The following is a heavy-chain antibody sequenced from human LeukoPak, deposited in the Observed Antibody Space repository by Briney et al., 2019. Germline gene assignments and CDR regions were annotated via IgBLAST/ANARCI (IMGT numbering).Heavy chain of an antibody. CDR2: IRYDGSNK. D-gene: IGHD1-7*01. V-gene: IGHV3-30*02. CDR1: GFTFSSYG. CDR3: AKEDNWNYAGDY. Sequence: GGSLRLSCAASGFTFSSYGMHWVRQAPGKGLEWVAFIRYDGSNKYYADSVKGRFTISRDNSKNTLYLQMNSLRAEDTAVYYCAKEDNWNYAGDYWGQGTLVTVSS. J-gene: IGHJ4*02.